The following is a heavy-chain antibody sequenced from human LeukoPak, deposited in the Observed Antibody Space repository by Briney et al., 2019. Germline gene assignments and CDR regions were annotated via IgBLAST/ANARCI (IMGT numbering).Heavy chain of an antibody. CDR1: GGSISSYY. CDR3: ARDGGGSGWYRTFDY. D-gene: IGHD6-19*01. J-gene: IGHJ4*02. CDR2: IYYSGST. V-gene: IGHV4-59*01. Sequence: SETLSLTCTVSGGSISSYYWSWIRQPPGKGLEWIGYIYYSGSTNYNPSLKSRVTISVDTSKNQFSLKLSSVTAADTAVYYCARDGGGSGWYRTFDYWGQGTLVTVSS.